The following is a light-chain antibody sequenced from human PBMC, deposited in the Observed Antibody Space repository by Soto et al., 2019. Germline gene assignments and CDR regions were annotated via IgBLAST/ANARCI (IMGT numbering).Light chain of an antibody. CDR1: ESVSSN. CDR3: QQRSNWPPSIT. Sequence: EVVMTQSPATLSVSPGERATLSCRASESVSSNLAWYQQRPGQAPRLVIYGASTRATGIPARFSGGGSGTEFTLTISSLQSEDFAVYYCQQRSNWPPSITFGQGTRLEIK. CDR2: GAS. V-gene: IGKV3-15*01. J-gene: IGKJ5*01.